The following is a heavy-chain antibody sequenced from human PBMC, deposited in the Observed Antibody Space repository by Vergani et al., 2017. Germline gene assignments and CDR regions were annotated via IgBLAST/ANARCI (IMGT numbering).Heavy chain of an antibody. D-gene: IGHD5-18*01. J-gene: IGHJ4*02. Sequence: QVQLQESGPGLVKPSQTLSLTCSVSGAYVGSGGSYWSWVRQRPGMGLDWIGYIYYSGTTYYNPSLESRLTISLDTSKNHLSLKLTSVTAADTAVYYCARQFWGGGGYRFDHWGQGTLVTVSS. CDR3: ARQFWGGGGYRFDH. CDR1: GAYVGSGGSY. CDR2: IYYSGTT. V-gene: IGHV4-31*03.